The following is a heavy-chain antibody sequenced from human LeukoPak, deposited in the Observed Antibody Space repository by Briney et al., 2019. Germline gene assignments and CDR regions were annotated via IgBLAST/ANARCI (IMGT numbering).Heavy chain of an antibody. CDR2: IDHNGIT. D-gene: IGHD1-26*01. CDR1: GGSFSGYY. CDR3: ARGGGGAKAFYYDY. J-gene: IGHJ4*02. Sequence: SETLSLTCAVYGGSFSGYYWSWIRQPPGKGPEWIGEIDHNGITHYNPSLKSRVAMSVDTTRKRFSLTLTSENAADTAVYYCARGGGGAKAFYYDYWGQGSLVTVSS. V-gene: IGHV4-34*01.